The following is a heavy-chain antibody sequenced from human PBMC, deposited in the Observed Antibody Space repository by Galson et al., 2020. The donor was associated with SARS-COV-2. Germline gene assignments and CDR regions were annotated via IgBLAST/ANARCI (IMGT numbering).Heavy chain of an antibody. CDR1: GFTFSTYG. CDR3: AGSSPRVAGESYYYFYAMDV. J-gene: IGHJ6*02. V-gene: IGHV3-21*01. Sequence: TGGSLRLSCAASGFTFSTYGMTWVRQAPGKGLEWVSSISGVSSYIYYAGSVQGRFTISRDNAKNSLYLQMNSLRAEDTAVYYCAGSSPRVAGESYYYFYAMDVWGQGTTVTVSS. CDR2: ISGVSSYI. D-gene: IGHD6-19*01.